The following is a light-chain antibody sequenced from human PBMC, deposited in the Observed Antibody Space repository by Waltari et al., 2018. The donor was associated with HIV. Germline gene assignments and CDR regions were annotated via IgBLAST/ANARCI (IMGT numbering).Light chain of an antibody. V-gene: IGLV3-1*01. CDR1: KLGGKF. Sequence: SYELTQPPSLSVSPGQTASITCSGDKLGGKFASWYQQKPGQSPVLVIYQDLKRPPGIPERFTGSNSGNTATLTISGTQATDEAAYFCQAWDSSTAVFGGGTQVTVL. CDR3: QAWDSSTAV. J-gene: IGLJ2*01. CDR2: QDL.